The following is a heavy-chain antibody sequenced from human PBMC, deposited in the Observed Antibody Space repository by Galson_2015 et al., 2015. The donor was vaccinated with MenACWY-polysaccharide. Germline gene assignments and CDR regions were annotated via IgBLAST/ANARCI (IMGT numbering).Heavy chain of an antibody. J-gene: IGHJ6*02. CDR1: GLTFSSYW. CDR3: ARSRAWSTAYYYGMDV. CDR2: INSDGRST. Sequence: SLRLCCAASGLTFSSYWMHWVGQAPGKGLVWVSRINSDGRSTSYVDSVKGRFTISRDNAKNTLYLQMNSLRAEDTAVYYCARSRAWSTAYYYGMDVWGQGTTVTVSS. V-gene: IGHV3-74*01. D-gene: IGHD1-1*01.